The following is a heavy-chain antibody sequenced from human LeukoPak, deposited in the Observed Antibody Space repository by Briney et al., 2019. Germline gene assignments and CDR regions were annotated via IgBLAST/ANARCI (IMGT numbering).Heavy chain of an antibody. CDR2: ISGSGGST. CDR3: AKESEAGSAVVVVPAAFDY. D-gene: IGHD2-2*01. Sequence: PGGSLRLSCAASGFTFSSYAMSWVRQAPGKGLEWVSAISGSGGSTYYADSVKGRFTISRDNSKNTLYLQMNSLRAEDTAVYYCAKESEAGSAVVVVPAAFDYWGQGTLVTVSS. J-gene: IGHJ4*02. CDR1: GFTFSSYA. V-gene: IGHV3-23*01.